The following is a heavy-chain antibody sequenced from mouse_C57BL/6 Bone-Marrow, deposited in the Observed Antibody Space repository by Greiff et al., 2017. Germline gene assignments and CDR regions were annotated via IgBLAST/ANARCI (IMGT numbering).Heavy chain of an antibody. Sequence: EVQVVESGGGLVQPGESLKLSCESNEYEFPSHDMSWVRKTPEKRLELVAAINSDGGSTYYPDTMERRFIISSDNTKKTLYLQRSSLRSEDTALYYCAKHSELRDNAMAYWGQGTSVTVSS. CDR1: EYEFPSHD. V-gene: IGHV5-2*01. J-gene: IGHJ4*01. CDR2: INSDGGST. D-gene: IGHD1-1*01. CDR3: AKHSELRDNAMAY.